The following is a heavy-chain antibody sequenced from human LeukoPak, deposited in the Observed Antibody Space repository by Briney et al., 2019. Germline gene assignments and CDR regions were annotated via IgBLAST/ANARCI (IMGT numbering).Heavy chain of an antibody. V-gene: IGHV4-59*08. CDR3: ARHSGIAVAGADFDY. CDR1: GVSISSHY. D-gene: IGHD6-19*01. Sequence: PSETLSLTCNVSGVSISSHYWSWIRQAAGEGLGWIGYIYYSGSTDYNPSLKSRVTISVDTSKNQFSLKLSSVTAADTAVYYCARHSGIAVAGADFDYWGQGTLVTVSS. J-gene: IGHJ4*02. CDR2: IYYSGST.